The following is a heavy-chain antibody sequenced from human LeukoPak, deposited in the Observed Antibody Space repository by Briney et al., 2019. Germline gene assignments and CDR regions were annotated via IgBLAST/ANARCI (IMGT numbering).Heavy chain of an antibody. Sequence: GGSLRLSCAASGFTFSSYSMNWVRQAPGKGLEWVAVISYDGSNKYYADSVKGRFTISRDNSKNTLYLQMNSLRAEDTAVYYCAKEGYCSGGSCYSLDYWGQGTLVTVSS. CDR3: AKEGYCSGGSCYSLDY. CDR2: ISYDGSNK. D-gene: IGHD2-15*01. J-gene: IGHJ4*02. V-gene: IGHV3-30*18. CDR1: GFTFSSYS.